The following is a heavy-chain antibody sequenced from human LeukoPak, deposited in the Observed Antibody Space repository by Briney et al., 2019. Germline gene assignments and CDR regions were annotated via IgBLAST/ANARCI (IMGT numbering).Heavy chain of an antibody. D-gene: IGHD3-10*01. CDR3: ARQVGDTCYYGSGSYKVDY. Sequence: SETLSLTCTVSGGSISSSSYYWGWIRQPPGKGLEWIGSIYYSGSTYYNPSLKSRVTISVDTSKNQFSLKLSSVTAADTAVYYCARQVGDTCYYGSGSYKVDYWGQGTLVTVSS. J-gene: IGHJ4*02. CDR1: GGSISSSSYY. CDR2: IYYSGST. V-gene: IGHV4-39*01.